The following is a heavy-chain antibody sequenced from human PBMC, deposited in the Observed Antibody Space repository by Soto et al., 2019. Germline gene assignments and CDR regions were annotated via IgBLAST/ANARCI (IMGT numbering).Heavy chain of an antibody. CDR2: IKQDESEK. J-gene: IGHJ6*02. D-gene: IGHD3-22*01. CDR1: GFTLSTYW. Sequence: EVQLVESGGGLVQPGGSLRLSCVASGFTLSTYWMNWVRQAPGKGLEWVANIKQDESEKYYVDSVKGRFTISRDNAKNSMYQQRNSLRAEDTAVYYWARGGGKDYATSGGGRMDVWGQGTTVTVSS. V-gene: IGHV3-7*04. CDR3: ARGGGKDYATSGGGRMDV.